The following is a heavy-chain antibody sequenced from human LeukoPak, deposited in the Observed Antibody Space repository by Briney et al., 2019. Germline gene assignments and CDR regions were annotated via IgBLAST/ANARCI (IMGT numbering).Heavy chain of an antibody. J-gene: IGHJ6*02. V-gene: IGHV3-23*01. CDR1: GFTFSSYA. D-gene: IGHD3-10*01. Sequence: PGGSLRLSCAASGFTFSSYAMSWVRQAPGKGLEWVSAISGSGGSTYYADSVKGRFTISRDNSKNTLYLQMNSLRAEDTAVYYCAKDRISGMGHHYYYYGMDVWGQGTTVTVSS. CDR2: ISGSGGST. CDR3: AKDRISGMGHHYYYYGMDV.